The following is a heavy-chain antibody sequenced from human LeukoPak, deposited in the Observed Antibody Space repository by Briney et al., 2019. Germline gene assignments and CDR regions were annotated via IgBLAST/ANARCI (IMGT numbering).Heavy chain of an antibody. V-gene: IGHV3-30*03. D-gene: IGHD3-16*01. CDR1: GFTFSSYG. CDR2: ISYDGSNK. Sequence: GGSLRLSCAASGFTFSSYGMHWVRQAPGKGLEWVAVISYDGSNKYYADSVKGRFTISRDNSKNTLYLQMNSLRAEDTAVYYCASLTFGGVDYWGQGTLVTVSS. J-gene: IGHJ4*02. CDR3: ASLTFGGVDY.